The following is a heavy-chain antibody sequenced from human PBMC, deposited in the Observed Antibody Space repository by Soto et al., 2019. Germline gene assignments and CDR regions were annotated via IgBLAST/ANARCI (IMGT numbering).Heavy chain of an antibody. J-gene: IGHJ4*02. V-gene: IGHV1-69*01. CDR2: IIPRLGSG. D-gene: IGHD5-12*01. Sequence: QVQLVQSGAEVKEPGSSVKVSCKASGGGNLRDYRTSLGRRAPGQGLEWMGGIIPRLGSGNYAQNFQAGVTGTPDDPTNTVDIEPRHLTSDHTAAYYCARGRDGYNYGAVYWGQGTPVTDSS. CDR3: ARGRDGYNYGAVY. CDR1: GGGNLRDYR.